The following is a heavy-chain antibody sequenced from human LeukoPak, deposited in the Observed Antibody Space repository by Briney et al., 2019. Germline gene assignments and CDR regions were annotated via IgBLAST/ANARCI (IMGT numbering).Heavy chain of an antibody. J-gene: IGHJ4*02. CDR1: DYSISSGNY. CDR3: ARNDGSGYFDY. D-gene: IGHD3-22*01. Sequence: SETLSLTCAVSDYSISSGNYWGWIRQPPGKGLEWIGSVYHSGSTHYRPSLKSRVTISVDTSKNQFSLKLSSVTAADTAVYYCARNDGSGYFDYWGKGTLVTVSS. V-gene: IGHV4-38-2*01. CDR2: VYHSGST.